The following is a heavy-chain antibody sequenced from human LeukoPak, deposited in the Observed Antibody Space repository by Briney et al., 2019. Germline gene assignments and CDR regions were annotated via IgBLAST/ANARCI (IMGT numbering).Heavy chain of an antibody. CDR2: IHYSGST. CDR3: VKSIASRGEIVSDI. J-gene: IGHJ3*02. D-gene: IGHD6-6*01. Sequence: SETLSLTCNVSNGSITSYYWGWVRRPPGKGLEFIGYIHYSGSTNYNPSLKSRVAISAEKSKNQFSLKLSSVTAADTALYFCVKSIASRGEIVSDIWGQGTMVTVSS. CDR1: NGSITSYY. V-gene: IGHV4-59*01.